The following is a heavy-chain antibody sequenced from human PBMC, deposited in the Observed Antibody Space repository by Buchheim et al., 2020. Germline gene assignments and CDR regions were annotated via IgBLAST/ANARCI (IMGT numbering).Heavy chain of an antibody. CDR2: IYNSGST. J-gene: IGHJ4*02. V-gene: IGHV4-39*01. CDR1: GGSISSSSYF. Sequence: QLQLQESGPGLVKPSETLSLTCTVSGGSISSSSYFWGWIRQPPGKGLEWIGSIYNSGSTYYNPSLKSRLTISVDTSKNQFSLKLSSVTAADTAVYYCARLSRSFGVIIPTYFDYWGQGTL. D-gene: IGHD3-3*01. CDR3: ARLSRSFGVIIPTYFDY.